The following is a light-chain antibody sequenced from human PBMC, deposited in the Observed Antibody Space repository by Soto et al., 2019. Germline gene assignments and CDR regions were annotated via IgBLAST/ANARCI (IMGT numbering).Light chain of an antibody. V-gene: IGKV3-20*01. CDR3: QHYNNWLWT. CDR2: GAS. CDR1: QSVSSSY. J-gene: IGKJ1*01. Sequence: EIVLTQSPGTLSFSPGERATLSCRASQSVSSSYLAWYQQKPGQAPRLLIYGASSRATGIPDRFSGSGSGTDFTLTISRLEPEDFAVYYCQHYNNWLWTFGQGTKVDIK.